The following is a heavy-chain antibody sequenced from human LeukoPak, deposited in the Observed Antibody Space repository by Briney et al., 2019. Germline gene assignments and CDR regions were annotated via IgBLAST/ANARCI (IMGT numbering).Heavy chain of an antibody. CDR2: MNPNSGNT. V-gene: IGHV1-8*01. D-gene: IGHD2-15*01. J-gene: IGHJ5*02. Sequence: ASVKVSCKASGYTFTSYDINRVRQATGQGLEWMGWMNPNSGNTGYAQKFQGRVTMTRNTSISTAYMELSSLRSEDTAVYYCARGGDIVVVVAATDWFDPWGQGTLVTVSS. CDR1: GYTFTSYD. CDR3: ARGGDIVVVVAATDWFDP.